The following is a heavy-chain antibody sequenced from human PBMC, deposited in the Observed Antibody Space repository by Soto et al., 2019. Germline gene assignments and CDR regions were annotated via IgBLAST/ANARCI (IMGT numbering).Heavy chain of an antibody. CDR3: ARVSYYDFWSGSRYGMDI. CDR1: GDSVSSNSAA. V-gene: IGHV6-1*01. D-gene: IGHD3-3*01. Sequence: SQTLSLTCAISGDSVSSNSAAWNWIRQSPSRGLEWPGRTYYRSKWYNDYAVSVKSRITINPDTSKNQFSLQLNSVTPEDTAVYYCARVSYYDFWSGSRYGMDIWGQGTTVTVSS. J-gene: IGHJ6*02. CDR2: TYYRSKWYN.